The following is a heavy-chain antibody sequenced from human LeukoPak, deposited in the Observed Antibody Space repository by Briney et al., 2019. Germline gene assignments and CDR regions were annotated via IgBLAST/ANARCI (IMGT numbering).Heavy chain of an antibody. Sequence: SETLSLTCTVSGGSISSSSDYWGWMRQPPGKGVEWIGSISYSGSTYNNPSLKSRATISVDTSKNQFSLKLSSVTAADTAVYYCARQGRRDGYNGDYWGQGTLVTVSS. D-gene: IGHD5-24*01. V-gene: IGHV4-39*01. J-gene: IGHJ4*02. CDR1: GGSISSSSDY. CDR2: ISYSGST. CDR3: ARQGRRDGYNGDY.